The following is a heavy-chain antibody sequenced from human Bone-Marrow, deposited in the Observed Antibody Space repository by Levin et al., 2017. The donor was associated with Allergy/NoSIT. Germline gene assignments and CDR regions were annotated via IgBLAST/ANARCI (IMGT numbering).Heavy chain of an antibody. CDR3: VKGRERLLWSGIPDFDY. Sequence: GGSLRLSCSASGFTFSSYAMHWVRQAPGKGLEYVSAISSNGGSTYYADSVKGRFTISRDNSKNTLYLQMSSLRAEDTAVYYCVKGRERLLWSGIPDFDYWGQGTLVTVSS. CDR1: GFTFSSYA. D-gene: IGHD3-10*01. J-gene: IGHJ4*02. V-gene: IGHV3-64D*06. CDR2: ISSNGGST.